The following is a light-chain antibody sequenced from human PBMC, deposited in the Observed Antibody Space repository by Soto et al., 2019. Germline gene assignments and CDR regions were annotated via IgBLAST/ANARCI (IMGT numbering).Light chain of an antibody. CDR2: DNN. J-gene: IGLJ1*01. CDR3: GTWDSSLSAGGV. CDR1: SSNIGNNY. V-gene: IGLV1-51*01. Sequence: QSVLTQPPSVSAAPGQKVTISCSGSSSNIGNNYVSWYQQLPGTAPKLLIYDNNKRPSGIPDRFSGSKSGTSPTLGITGLQTGDEADYYCGTWDSSLSAGGVFGTGTKLTVL.